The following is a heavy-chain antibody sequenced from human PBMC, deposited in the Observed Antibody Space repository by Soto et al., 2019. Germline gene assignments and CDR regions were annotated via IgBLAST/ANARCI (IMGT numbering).Heavy chain of an antibody. V-gene: IGHV4-31*03. CDR3: ARVPGYSSGWYAAYYYYGMDV. CDR2: IYYSGST. J-gene: IGHJ6*02. CDR1: GGSISSGGYY. Sequence: SETLSLTCTVSGGSISSGGYYWSWIRQHPGKGLEWIGYIYYSGSTYYNPSLKSRVTISVDTSKNQFSLKLSSVTAADTAVYYCARVPGYSSGWYAAYYYYGMDVWGQGTTVTVSS. D-gene: IGHD6-19*01.